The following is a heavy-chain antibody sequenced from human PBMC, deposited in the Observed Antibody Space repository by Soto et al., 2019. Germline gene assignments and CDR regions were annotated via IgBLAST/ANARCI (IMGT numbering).Heavy chain of an antibody. CDR3: ARDSGNFGVCAYFFDY. Sequence: QVQLVQSGAEVKKPGASVKVSCKASGYTFNNCGIIWVRLAPGQGLEWMGWISAYNGDTAYAQSFEGRVTMTTDTSTSTAYMELSSLRSDDTTVFFCARDSGNFGVCAYFFDYWGQGTLITVSS. D-gene: IGHD4-17*01. J-gene: IGHJ4*02. V-gene: IGHV1-18*01. CDR2: ISAYNGDT. CDR1: GYTFNNCG.